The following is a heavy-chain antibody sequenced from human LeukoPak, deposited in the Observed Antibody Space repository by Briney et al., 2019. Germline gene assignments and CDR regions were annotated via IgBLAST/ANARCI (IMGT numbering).Heavy chain of an antibody. D-gene: IGHD3-3*01. V-gene: IGHV3-23*01. J-gene: IGHJ4*02. Sequence: GGSLRLSCAASGFTFSSYAMSWVRQAPGKGLEWVSAISGSGGSTYYADSVKGRFTISRDNSKNTLYLQMNSLRAEDTAVYYCAKVGYDFWSGYFGYDYWGQGTLVTVSS. CDR1: GFTFSSYA. CDR3: AKVGYDFWSGYFGYDY. CDR2: ISGSGGST.